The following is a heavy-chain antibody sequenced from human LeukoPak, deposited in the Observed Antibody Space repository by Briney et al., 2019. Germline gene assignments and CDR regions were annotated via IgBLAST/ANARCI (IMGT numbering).Heavy chain of an antibody. J-gene: IGHJ4*02. CDR3: ARGGYSYGWYDY. V-gene: IGHV1-18*01. D-gene: IGHD5-18*01. CDR2: ISAYNGNT. CDR1: GYTFTSYG. Sequence: ASVKVSCKASGYTFTSYGISWVRQAPGQGLEWMGWISAYNGNTNYAQKFQGRVTITADKSTSTAYMELSSLRSEDTAVYYCARGGYSYGWYDYWGQGTLVTVSS.